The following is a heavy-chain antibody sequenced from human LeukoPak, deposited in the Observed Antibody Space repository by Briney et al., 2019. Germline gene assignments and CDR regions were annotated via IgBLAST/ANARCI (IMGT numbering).Heavy chain of an antibody. Sequence: GGSLRLSCAGSGFTFNTYHMTWVRQAPGKGLEWVSSISTTGSDIYSADSLKGRFTISRDNAKNSLYLQMDSLRAEDTAVYYCARGWIQPDYWGQGTLVTVST. CDR1: GFTFNTYH. D-gene: IGHD5-18*01. V-gene: IGHV3-21*01. J-gene: IGHJ4*02. CDR3: ARGWIQPDY. CDR2: ISTTGSDI.